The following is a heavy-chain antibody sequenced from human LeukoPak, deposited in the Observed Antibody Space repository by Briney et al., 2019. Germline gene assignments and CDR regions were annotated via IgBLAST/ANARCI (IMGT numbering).Heavy chain of an antibody. CDR1: GFTFSDYY. CDR3: ARDRSYYDSSGYYAY. D-gene: IGHD3-22*01. J-gene: IGHJ4*02. CDR2: ISSSGNST. Sequence: GGSLRLSCAASGFTFSDYYMSWIRQAPGKGLEWVSYISSSGNSTYYSDSVRGRFTISRDNAKNSLYLQMNSLRAEDTAVYYCARDRSYYDSSGYYAYWGQGTLVTVSS. V-gene: IGHV3-11*04.